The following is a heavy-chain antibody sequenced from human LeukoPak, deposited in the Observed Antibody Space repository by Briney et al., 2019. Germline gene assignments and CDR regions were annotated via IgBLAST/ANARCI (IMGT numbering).Heavy chain of an antibody. CDR1: GFTVSNDY. CDR3: ARHDWFDP. J-gene: IGHJ5*02. Sequence: GGSLRLSCAASGFTVSNDYMSWVRQTPGRGLEWVSTIYSGGSTLYADSVKGRFTISRDSSKNTLSLQMNSLRAEDTAVYYCARHDWFDPWGQGTLVTVSS. V-gene: IGHV3-66*04. CDR2: IYSGGST.